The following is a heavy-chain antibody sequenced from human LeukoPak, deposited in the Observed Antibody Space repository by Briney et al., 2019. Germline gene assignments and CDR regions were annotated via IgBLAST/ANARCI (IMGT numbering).Heavy chain of an antibody. J-gene: IGHJ4*02. CDR2: IKTDGSIT. CDR1: GFSFSVFW. CDR3: AKEDTYYYGSGSYYYFDY. Sequence: PGGSLRLSCAASGFSFSVFWMHWVRQVPGKGPVWVPRIKTDGSITDYADSVKGRFTISRDNSKNTLYLQMNSLRAEDTAVYYCAKEDTYYYGSGSYYYFDYWGQGTLVTVSS. V-gene: IGHV3-74*01. D-gene: IGHD3-10*01.